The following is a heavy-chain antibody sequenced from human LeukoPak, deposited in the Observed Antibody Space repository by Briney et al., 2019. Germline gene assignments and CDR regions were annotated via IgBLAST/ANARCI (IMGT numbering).Heavy chain of an antibody. CDR3: ARQIRSYDFWSGYSALDY. D-gene: IGHD3-3*01. V-gene: IGHV5-51*01. CDR1: GYSFRNYW. CDR2: IYPGDSDT. Sequence: GESLKISCKGSGYSFRNYWIGWVRQMPGKGLEWMGIIYPGDSDTRYSPSFQGQVTISADKSISTAYLQWSSLKASDTAMYYCARQIRSYDFWSGYSALDYWGQGTLVTVSS. J-gene: IGHJ4*02.